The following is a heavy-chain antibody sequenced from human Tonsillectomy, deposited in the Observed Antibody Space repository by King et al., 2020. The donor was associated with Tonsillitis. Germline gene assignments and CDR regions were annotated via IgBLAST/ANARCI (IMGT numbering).Heavy chain of an antibody. V-gene: IGHV4-4*07. Sequence: QLQESGPGLVKPSETLSLTCTVSGGSISSYYWSWIRQPAGKGLEGIGRFYTSGGSNYNPSLKSRVTMSVDTSRNQFSLKLSSVTAADTAVYYCARDQWVGAIDYWGQGTLVTVSS. CDR3: ARDQWVGAIDY. CDR1: GGSISSYY. CDR2: FYTSGGS. D-gene: IGHD1-26*01. J-gene: IGHJ4*02.